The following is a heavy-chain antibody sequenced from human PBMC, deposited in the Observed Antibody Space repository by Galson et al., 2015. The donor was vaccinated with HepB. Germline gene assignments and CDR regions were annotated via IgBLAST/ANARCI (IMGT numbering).Heavy chain of an antibody. CDR1: GFTFSSYG. CDR3: ARDPELTDIVATIGFIDI. Sequence: SLRLSCAASGFTFSSYGMHWVRQAPGKGLEWVAVIWYDGSNKYYADSVKGRFTISRDNSKNTLYLQMNSLRAEDTAVYYCARDPELTDIVATIGFIDIWGQGTMVTVSS. J-gene: IGHJ3*02. V-gene: IGHV3-33*01. D-gene: IGHD5-12*01. CDR2: IWYDGSNK.